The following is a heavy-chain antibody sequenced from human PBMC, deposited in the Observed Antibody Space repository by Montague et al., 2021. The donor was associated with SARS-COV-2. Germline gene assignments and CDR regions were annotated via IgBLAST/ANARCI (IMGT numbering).Heavy chain of an antibody. CDR3: ARVFSGTYLDYFDF. Sequence: SLRLSCAASGFTFKSYSMHWVRQAPGKGLDWVAVISFDATNKYYADSVKGRFAISRDNSENTLYLQMNTLRVEDTAVYYCARVFSGTYLDYFDFWGQGTLVTVSS. J-gene: IGHJ4*02. D-gene: IGHD1-26*01. V-gene: IGHV3-30*09. CDR2: ISFDATNK. CDR1: GFTFKSYS.